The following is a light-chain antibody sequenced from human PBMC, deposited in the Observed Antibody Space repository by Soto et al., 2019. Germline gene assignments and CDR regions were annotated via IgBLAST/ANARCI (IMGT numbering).Light chain of an antibody. Sequence: QSALTQPRSVSGSPGQSVTISCTGTSSDVGGYNYVSWYQQHPGKAPKLMIYDVSKRRSGVPDRFSGSKSGNTASMTISGLEAEEEADYYCCSYEGSYYVFGAGTKVTVL. CDR1: SSDVGGYNY. CDR2: DVS. J-gene: IGLJ1*01. V-gene: IGLV2-11*01. CDR3: CSYEGSYYV.